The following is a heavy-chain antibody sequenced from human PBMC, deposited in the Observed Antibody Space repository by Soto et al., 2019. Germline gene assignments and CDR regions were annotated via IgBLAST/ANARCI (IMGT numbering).Heavy chain of an antibody. J-gene: IGHJ5*02. CDR2: IYYSGST. Sequence: QLQLQESGPGLVKPSETLSLTCTVSGGSISSSSYYWGWIRQPPGKGLEWIGSIYYSGSTYYNPSLRSRVTISVDTSKDQFSLKLSSVTAADTAVYYCARHADWFGEFRALSNWFDPWGQGTLVTVSS. CDR1: GGSISSSSYY. CDR3: ARHADWFGEFRALSNWFDP. V-gene: IGHV4-39*01. D-gene: IGHD3-10*01.